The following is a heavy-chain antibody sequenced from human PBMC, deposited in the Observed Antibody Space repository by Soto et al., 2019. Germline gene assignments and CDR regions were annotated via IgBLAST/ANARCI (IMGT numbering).Heavy chain of an antibody. D-gene: IGHD5-18*01. CDR2: ISSSSSYI. CDR3: ARVGWLQYYYGMDV. V-gene: IGHV3-21*01. J-gene: IGHJ6*02. Sequence: EVQLVESGGGLVKPGGSLRLSCAASGFTFSSYSMNWVRQAPGKGLEWVSSISSSSSYIYYADSVKGRFTISRDNAKNSLYLQMNSLRAEDTAVYYCARVGWLQYYYGMDVWGQGTTVTVSS. CDR1: GFTFSSYS.